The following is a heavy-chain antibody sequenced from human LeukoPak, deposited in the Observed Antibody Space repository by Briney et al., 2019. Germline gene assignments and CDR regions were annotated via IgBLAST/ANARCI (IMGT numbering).Heavy chain of an antibody. CDR1: GGSFSTYY. CDR2: INHRGDT. J-gene: IGHJ4*02. CDR3: ARHRLIAARTSYLDY. Sequence: KPSETLSLTCAVYGGSFSTYYWSWIRQSPGKGLEWIAEINHRGDTNYNPSLKSRVTISVDTSKSHFSLKLSSVTAADTAVYYCARHRLIAARTSYLDYWGQGTQVTVSS. D-gene: IGHD6-6*01. V-gene: IGHV4-34*01.